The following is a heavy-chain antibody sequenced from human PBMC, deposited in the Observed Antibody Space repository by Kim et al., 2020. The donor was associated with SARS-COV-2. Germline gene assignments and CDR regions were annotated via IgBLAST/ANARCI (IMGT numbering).Heavy chain of an antibody. J-gene: IGHJ4*02. CDR1: GFTFSSYS. CDR3: ARDSRVCSYASDY. V-gene: IGHV3-21*01. D-gene: IGHD2-2*01. CDR2: ISSSSSYI. Sequence: GGSLRLSCAASGFTFSSYSMNWVRQAPGKGLEWVSSISSSSSYIYYADSVKGRFTISRDNAKNSLYLQMNSLRAEDTAVYYCARDSRVCSYASDYWGQGTLVTVSS.